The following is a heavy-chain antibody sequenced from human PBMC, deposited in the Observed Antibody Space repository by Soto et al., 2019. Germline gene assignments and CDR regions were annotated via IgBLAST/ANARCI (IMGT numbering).Heavy chain of an antibody. CDR1: GFTFSKVW. V-gene: IGHV3-15*07. CDR3: PPLALKYNSDWYEFSD. Sequence: EGQLVESGGGLVKPGGSLRLSCAASGFTFSKVWMNWVRQAPGKGLEWVGRIKSKRDGETIDYAAPVKGRFPISRDDSKNMLYLQMNSLKTEDTGVYYCPPLALKYNSDWYEFSDWGQGTLVTVSS. J-gene: IGHJ4*02. CDR2: IKSKRDGETI. D-gene: IGHD6-19*01.